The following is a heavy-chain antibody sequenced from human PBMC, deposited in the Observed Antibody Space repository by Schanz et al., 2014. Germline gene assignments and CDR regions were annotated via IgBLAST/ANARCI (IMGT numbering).Heavy chain of an antibody. D-gene: IGHD2-2*01. CDR1: GFTLSSYG. Sequence: QVQLVESGGGVVQPGRSLRLSCAAYGFTLSSYGMHWVRQAPGKGLEWVAAMSYDGSIKYYGDSVKGRFTISRDNSKNTLYLHMNTLRSEDTAVYYCAKDSTHIDIVLVPTANDYWGQGTLVTVSS. CDR2: MSYDGSIK. CDR3: AKDSTHIDIVLVPTANDY. V-gene: IGHV3-30*18. J-gene: IGHJ4*02.